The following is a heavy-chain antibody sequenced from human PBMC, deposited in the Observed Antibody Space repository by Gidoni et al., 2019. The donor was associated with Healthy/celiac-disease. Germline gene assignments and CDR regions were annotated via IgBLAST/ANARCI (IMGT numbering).Heavy chain of an antibody. V-gene: IGHV4-31*01. CDR3: ARDPGDCSSTSCYTGAFDY. CDR1: GGSISSGGDY. D-gene: IGHD2-2*02. CDR2: TNYSGST. J-gene: IGHJ4*02. Sequence: QVQLQESGPGLVKPSQTLSLTCTVSGGSISSGGDYWSWIRQHPGKGLEWIGYTNYSGSTYYNPSLKSPVTISVDTSKNQFSLKLSSVTAADTAVYYCARDPGDCSSTSCYTGAFDYWGQGTLVTVSS.